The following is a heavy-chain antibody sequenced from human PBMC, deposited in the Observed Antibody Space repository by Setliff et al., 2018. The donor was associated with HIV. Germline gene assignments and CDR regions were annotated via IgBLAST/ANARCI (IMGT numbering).Heavy chain of an antibody. CDR3: ARLTTTYYYDSSAYYHPV. D-gene: IGHD3-22*01. CDR2: IYTSGST. J-gene: IGHJ4*02. CDR1: GGSIRSSGYS. V-gene: IGHV4-61*05. Sequence: NPSETLSLTCAVSGGSIRSSGYSWSWIRQPPGKGLEWIGHIYTSGSTNYNPSLKSRVTISVDTSTNQFSLKLSSVTAADTAVYYCARLTTTYYYDSSAYYHPVWGQGTLVTVSS.